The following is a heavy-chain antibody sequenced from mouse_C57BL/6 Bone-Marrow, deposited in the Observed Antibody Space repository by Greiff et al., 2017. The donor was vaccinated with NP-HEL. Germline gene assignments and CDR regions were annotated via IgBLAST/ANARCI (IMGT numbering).Heavy chain of an antibody. CDR3: TGLWGRAY. Sequence: EVKLMESGGGLVQPGGSMKLSCVASGFTFSNYWMNWVRQSPEKGLEWVAQIRLKSDNYATHYAESVKGRFTISRDDSKSSVYLQMNNLRAEDTGIYYCTGLWGRAYWGQGTLVTVSA. J-gene: IGHJ3*01. D-gene: IGHD1-1*01. V-gene: IGHV6-3*01. CDR2: IRLKSDNYAT. CDR1: GFTFSNYW.